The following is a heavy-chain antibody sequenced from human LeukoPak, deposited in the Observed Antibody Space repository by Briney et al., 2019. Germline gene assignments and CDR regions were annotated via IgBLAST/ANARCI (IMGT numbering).Heavy chain of an antibody. Sequence: ASVKVSCKASGYTFTGYYMHWVRQAPGQGLEWMGWINPNSGGTNYAQKFQGRVTMTRDTSISTAYMELSRLGSDDTAVYCCARVPSTYYYDSGGYYPNWGQGTLVTVSS. CDR3: ARVPSTYYYDSGGYYPN. D-gene: IGHD3-22*01. J-gene: IGHJ4*02. CDR2: INPNSGGT. CDR1: GYTFTGYY. V-gene: IGHV1-2*02.